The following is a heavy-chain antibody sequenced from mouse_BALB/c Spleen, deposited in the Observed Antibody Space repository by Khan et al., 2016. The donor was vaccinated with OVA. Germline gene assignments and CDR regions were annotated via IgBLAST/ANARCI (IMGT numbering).Heavy chain of an antibody. CDR1: GDTFISYY. Sequence: QVQLQQSGLELVNPGASVKMSCKASGDTFISYYIHWVKQRPGQGLEWIGWIYPVDGRTKYNEKFKGKTTLTADKSSSTAYMLLSSLTSEDSAIYFCAISYYGSFWYFDVWGAGTTVTVSS. V-gene: IGHV1S56*01. CDR2: IYPVDGRT. CDR3: AISYYGSFWYFDV. J-gene: IGHJ1*01. D-gene: IGHD1-1*01.